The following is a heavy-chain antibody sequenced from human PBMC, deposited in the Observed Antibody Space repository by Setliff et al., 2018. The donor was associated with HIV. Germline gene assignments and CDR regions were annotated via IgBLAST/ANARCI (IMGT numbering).Heavy chain of an antibody. V-gene: IGHV3-33*01. D-gene: IGHD3-10*01. Sequence: GGSLRLSCAASGFTFSNYGMNWVRQAPGKGLEWVAVIWHGGTTYYADSVKGRFTISRDSSKNTLYLQMNSLRPDDTAVYYCARGASGEYYFDYWGQGTPVTVSS. CDR3: ARGASGEYYFDY. CDR1: GFTFSNYG. J-gene: IGHJ4*02. CDR2: IWHGGTT.